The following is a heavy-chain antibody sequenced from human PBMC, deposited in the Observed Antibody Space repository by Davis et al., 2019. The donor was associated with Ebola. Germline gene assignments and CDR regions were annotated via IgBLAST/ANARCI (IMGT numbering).Heavy chain of an antibody. V-gene: IGHV5-51*01. Sequence: GESLKISCKGSGYSFTNYWIGWLRHMPAQLLSFMWIISPGYSDTSYSPSFQGQVTISADKTISTAYLQWSSLKASDTATYYCARRSVRERYRSSSRMDHYYSLDVWGQGTTVTVSS. CDR1: GYSFTNYW. J-gene: IGHJ6*02. D-gene: IGHD6-6*01. CDR2: ISPGYSDT. CDR3: ARRSVRERYRSSSRMDHYYSLDV.